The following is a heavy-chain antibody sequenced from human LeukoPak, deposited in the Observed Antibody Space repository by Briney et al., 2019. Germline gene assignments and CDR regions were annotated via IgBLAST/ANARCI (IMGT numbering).Heavy chain of an antibody. Sequence: GASVKVSCKASGYTFTAFYFHWVRQAPGQGLECMGWINPNNGDTRYAQNFQGRVTMTRDTSITTVYLELSSLRSDDTAIYYCARGAGDNAYDFWGPGTMATVSS. CDR1: GYTFTAFY. CDR2: INPNNGDT. CDR3: ARGAGDNAYDF. J-gene: IGHJ3*01. D-gene: IGHD1-14*01. V-gene: IGHV1-2*02.